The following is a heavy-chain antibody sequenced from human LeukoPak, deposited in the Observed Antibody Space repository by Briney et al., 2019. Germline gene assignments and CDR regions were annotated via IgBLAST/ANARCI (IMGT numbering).Heavy chain of an antibody. CDR1: GGSISSYY. V-gene: IGHV4-59*01. CDR3: AREPYDSSGYYFRYFDY. J-gene: IGHJ4*02. D-gene: IGHD3-22*01. CDR2: IYYSGST. Sequence: PSETLSLTCTVSGGSISSYYWSWIRQPPGKGLEWIGYIYYSGSTNYNPSLKSRVTISADTSKNQFSLKLSSVTAADTAVYYCAREPYDSSGYYFRYFDYWGQGTLVTVSS.